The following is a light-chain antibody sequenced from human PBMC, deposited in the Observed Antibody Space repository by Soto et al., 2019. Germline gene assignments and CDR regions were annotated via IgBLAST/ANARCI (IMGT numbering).Light chain of an antibody. J-gene: IGKJ4*01. CDR2: KAS. Sequence: DIQMTQSPSTLSGSVGDRVTITCRASQTISSWLAWYQQKPGKAPKLLIYKASTLQAGVPSRFSGSGSGTDFTLTISSLQPEDVAAYYGKKYHSATLTFAGGTKADXK. CDR1: QTISSW. V-gene: IGKV1-5*03. CDR3: KKYHSATLT.